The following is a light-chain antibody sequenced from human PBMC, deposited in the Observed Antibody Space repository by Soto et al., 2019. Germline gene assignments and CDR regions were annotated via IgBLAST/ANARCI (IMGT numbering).Light chain of an antibody. J-gene: IGLJ3*02. V-gene: IGLV2-8*01. CDR3: SSYAGSNHLV. Sequence: QAVVTQPPSASGSPGQSVTISCTGTSGDVGGYNYVSWYQQHPGKVPKLMIYDVTKRPSGVPDRFSGSKSGNSASLTVSGLQAEDEADYYCSSYAGSNHLVFGGGTKLTVL. CDR2: DVT. CDR1: SGDVGGYNY.